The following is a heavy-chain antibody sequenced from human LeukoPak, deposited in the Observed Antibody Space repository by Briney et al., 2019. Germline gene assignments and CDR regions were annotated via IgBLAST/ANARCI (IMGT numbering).Heavy chain of an antibody. J-gene: IGHJ4*02. D-gene: IGHD6-13*01. CDR3: ASTRRGAAALDY. V-gene: IGHV4-59*01. CDR1: GGSISSYY. CDR2: IYYSGST. Sequence: SETLSLTCTVSGGSISSYYWSWIRQPPGKGLGWIGYIYYSGSTNYNPSLKSRVTISVDTSKNQFSLKLSSVTAADTAVYYCASTRRGAAALDYWGQGTLVTVSS.